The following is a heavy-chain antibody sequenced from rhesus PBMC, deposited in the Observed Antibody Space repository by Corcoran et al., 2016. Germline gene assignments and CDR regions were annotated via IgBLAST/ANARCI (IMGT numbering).Heavy chain of an antibody. CDR3: ARVSSGWDWYFDI. Sequence: QVQLQESGPGLVKPSETLSLTRAVSGGSISSSTWWSWIRQPPGKGLEWFGYISGSSGSTYYNPSLKSRVTISKDTSKNQFSLKLSSVTAADTAVYYCARVSSGWDWYFDIWGPGTPITISS. J-gene: IGHJ2*01. V-gene: IGHV4S19*01. CDR1: GGSISSSTW. D-gene: IGHD6-31*01. CDR2: ISGSSGST.